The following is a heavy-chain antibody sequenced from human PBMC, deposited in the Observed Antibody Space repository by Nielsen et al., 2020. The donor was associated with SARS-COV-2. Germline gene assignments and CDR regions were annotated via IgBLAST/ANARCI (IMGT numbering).Heavy chain of an antibody. Sequence: WIRQPPGKGLEWVALIWYDGKNEYLTDSVKGRFTISRDNSKRTVYLQMNSLRVDDTAVYYCARDRGISVAGTVTYYYGMDVWGQGTTVTVSS. J-gene: IGHJ6*02. CDR3: ARDRGISVAGTVTYYYGMDV. CDR2: IWYDGKNE. D-gene: IGHD6-19*01. V-gene: IGHV3-33*01.